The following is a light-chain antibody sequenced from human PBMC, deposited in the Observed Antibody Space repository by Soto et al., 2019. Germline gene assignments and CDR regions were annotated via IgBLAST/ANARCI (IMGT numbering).Light chain of an antibody. Sequence: EIVLTQSPGTLSLSPGERATLSCRASQSVSSSYLAWYQQKPGQPPRLVMYATSSRATGIPARFSGSGSGTDFTLTISRLELEDFAVYYCLQYGSSSWTFGQGTKVDIK. CDR2: ATS. CDR3: LQYGSSSWT. CDR1: QSVSSSY. J-gene: IGKJ1*01. V-gene: IGKV3-20*01.